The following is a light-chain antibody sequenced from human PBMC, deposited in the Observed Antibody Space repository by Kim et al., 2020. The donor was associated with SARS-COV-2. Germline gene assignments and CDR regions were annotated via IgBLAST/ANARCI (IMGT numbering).Light chain of an antibody. J-gene: IGKJ5*01. CDR2: GVS. Sequence: ETVTITCRGSEGVCDYFASLQHRTERALKTLIYGVSTLQSGVSSNFNGSRYGTDFTLTINSVQPEEFATHYSQKYNTYPSTFGEGTRLEIK. CDR3: QKYNTYPST. CDR1: EGVCDY. V-gene: IGKV1-16*02.